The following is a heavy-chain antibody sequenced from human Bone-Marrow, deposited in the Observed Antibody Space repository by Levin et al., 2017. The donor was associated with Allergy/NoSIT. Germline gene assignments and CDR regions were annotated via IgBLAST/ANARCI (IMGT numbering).Heavy chain of an antibody. J-gene: IGHJ6*02. CDR1: GYSFTNYE. Sequence: ASVKVSCKASGYSFTNYEINWVRQVPGQGPEWLGWINPKLGTTGYAQNLQVRVSMTSNISINTAYLELSSLRFDDTALYYCSRAGGSGPIGHYYGLDVWGQGTTVAVSS. V-gene: IGHV1-8*01. D-gene: IGHD3-10*01. CDR3: SRAGGSGPIGHYYGLDV. CDR2: INPKLGTT.